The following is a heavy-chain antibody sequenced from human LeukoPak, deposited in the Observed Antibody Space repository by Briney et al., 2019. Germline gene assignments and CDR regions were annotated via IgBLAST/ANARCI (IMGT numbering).Heavy chain of an antibody. CDR2: VKQNGSEK. CDR1: GFTFTSYW. Sequence: GGSLRLSCAASGFTFTSYWMNWVRQVPGKGLEWVAIVKQNGSEKYYVDSVKGRFTIPRDNAKSSLYLQMNSLRAEDTAVYYCARKGNAFDVWGQGTMVTVSS. V-gene: IGHV3-7*01. CDR3: ARKGNAFDV. J-gene: IGHJ3*01.